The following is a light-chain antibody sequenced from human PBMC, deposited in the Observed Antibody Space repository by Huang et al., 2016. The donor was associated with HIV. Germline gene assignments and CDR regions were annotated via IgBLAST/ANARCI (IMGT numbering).Light chain of an antibody. CDR3: QQSYCTPRT. Sequence: DIQMIQYPPSLFASLGDSVITICWAIKNIINFFNWYQQEPGKAAKLLIYAASRLQNGVPPSFIGSGSGIDFTLTISSLQPEHFAAYYYQQSYCTPRTFGQGTKVEIK. J-gene: IGKJ1*01. CDR1: KNIINF. V-gene: IGKV1-39*01. CDR2: AAS.